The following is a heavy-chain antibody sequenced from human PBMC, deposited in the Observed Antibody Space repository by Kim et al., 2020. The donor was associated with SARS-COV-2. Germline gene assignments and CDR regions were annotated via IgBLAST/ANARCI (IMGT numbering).Heavy chain of an antibody. J-gene: IGHJ4*02. CDR1: GGSISSSTYY. V-gene: IGHV4-39*01. CDR2: IYYSGST. CDR3: ARPSRDGRANYYFDY. Sequence: SQTLSLTCTVSGGSISSSTYYWGWIRQPPGKGLEWIGSIYYSGSTYYNPSLRSRVTVSVDSSKNQFSLQLSSVTAADTAVYYCARPSRDGRANYYFDYWGQGTLVTVSS.